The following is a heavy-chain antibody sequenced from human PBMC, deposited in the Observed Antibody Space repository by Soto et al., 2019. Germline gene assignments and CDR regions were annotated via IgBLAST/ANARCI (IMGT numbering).Heavy chain of an antibody. V-gene: IGHV3-21*01. J-gene: IGHJ6*02. CDR3: AREGIAARPSRNYYYGMDV. CDR1: GFTFSSYS. CDR2: ISSSSSYI. Sequence: GGSLRLSCAASGFTFSSYSMNWVRQAPGKGLEWVSSISSSSSYIYYADSVKGRFTISRDNAKNSLYLQMNSLRAEDTAVYYCAREGIAARPSRNYYYGMDVWRQGTTVTVS. D-gene: IGHD6-6*01.